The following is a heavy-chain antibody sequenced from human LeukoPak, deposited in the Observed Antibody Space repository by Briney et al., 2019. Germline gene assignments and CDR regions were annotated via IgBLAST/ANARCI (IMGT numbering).Heavy chain of an antibody. Sequence: SETLSLTCTVSGGSISSGGYYWSWIRQPPGKGLEWIGYIYHSGSTYYNPSLKSRVTISVDRSKNQFSLKLSSVTAADTAVYYCARAPWGLDAFDIWGQGTMVTVSS. J-gene: IGHJ3*02. D-gene: IGHD3-16*01. CDR1: GGSISSGGYY. CDR2: IYHSGST. V-gene: IGHV4-30-2*01. CDR3: ARAPWGLDAFDI.